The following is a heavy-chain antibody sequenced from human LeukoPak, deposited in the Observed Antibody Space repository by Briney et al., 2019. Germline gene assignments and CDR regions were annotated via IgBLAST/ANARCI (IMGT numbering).Heavy chain of an antibody. CDR1: GDTLTEVY. CDR2: INPNSGGT. V-gene: IGHV1-2*02. Sequence: ASVTVSYKVSGDTLTEVYMHWVRQAPGQGREWIGWINPNSGGTNYAQKFQGRVTMTRDTSISTAYMELSRLRSDDTAVYYCARDGYSGRFDPGGQGTLVTVSS. J-gene: IGHJ5*02. CDR3: ARDGYSGRFDP. D-gene: IGHD5-12*01.